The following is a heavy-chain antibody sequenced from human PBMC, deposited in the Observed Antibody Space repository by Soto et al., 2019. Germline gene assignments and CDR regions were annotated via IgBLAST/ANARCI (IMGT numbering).Heavy chain of an antibody. Sequence: ASVKVSCKASGYTFTSYAMHWVRQAPGQRLEWMGWINAGNGNTKYSQKFQGRVTITRDTSASTAYMELSSLRSEDTAVYYCAIGGYSSSWYARYYYYYGMDVWGQGTTVTVSS. D-gene: IGHD6-13*01. J-gene: IGHJ6*02. CDR3: AIGGYSSSWYARYYYYYGMDV. CDR2: INAGNGNT. CDR1: GYTFTSYA. V-gene: IGHV1-3*01.